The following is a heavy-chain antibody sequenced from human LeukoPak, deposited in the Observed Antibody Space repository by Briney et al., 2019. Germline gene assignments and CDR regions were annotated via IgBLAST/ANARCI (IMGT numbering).Heavy chain of an antibody. CDR2: VYASGST. V-gene: IGHV4-61*02. J-gene: IGHJ4*02. CDR1: GDSLSCRGSCF. CDR3: AKEDYWGYYIDS. D-gene: IGHD7-27*01. Sequence: SETLSLTCNVSGDSLSCRGSCFWSWIRQPAGKGLEWIGRVYASGSTHYNPSLKSRVTISVDTSENQFSLKLNSVTAADTAVYFCAKEDYWGYYIDSWGQGTLVTVSS.